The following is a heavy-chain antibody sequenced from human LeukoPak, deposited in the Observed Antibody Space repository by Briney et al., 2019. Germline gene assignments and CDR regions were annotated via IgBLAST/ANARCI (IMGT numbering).Heavy chain of an antibody. J-gene: IGHJ6*02. V-gene: IGHV4-34*01. CDR1: GGSFSGYY. CDR2: INHSGST. D-gene: IGHD6-13*01. CDR3: ARVYRAYRGSSWLYYYYYGMDV. Sequence: SETLSLTCAVYGGSFSGYYWSWIRQPPGKGLERIGEINHSGSTNYNPSLKSRVTISVDTSKNQFSLKLSSVTAADTAVYYCARVYRAYRGSSWLYYYYYGMDVWGQGTTVTVSS.